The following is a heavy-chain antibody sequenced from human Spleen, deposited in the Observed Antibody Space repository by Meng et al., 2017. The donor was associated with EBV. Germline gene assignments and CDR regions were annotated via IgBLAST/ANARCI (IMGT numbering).Heavy chain of an antibody. CDR2: TNENGAIT. CDR3: SRDLAGSDDY. V-gene: IGHV3-74*03. Sequence: EVQLVEPWGALGHPGGAVRLSCAASGFTFRRYWRHWVRQAPGKGLEWVSRTNENGAITTYADSVKRRFTISRDNAKNTLYLQMNSLRAEDTAVYYCSRDLAGSDDYWGRGTLVTVSS. J-gene: IGHJ4*02. D-gene: IGHD1-14*01. CDR1: GFTFRRYW.